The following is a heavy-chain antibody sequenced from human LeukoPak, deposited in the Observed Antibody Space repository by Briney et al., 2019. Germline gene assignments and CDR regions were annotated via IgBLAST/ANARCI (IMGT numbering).Heavy chain of an antibody. J-gene: IGHJ4*02. CDR1: GGSISNNNYY. V-gene: IGHV4-39*07. CDR3: ARWAVVTANYFDY. CDR2: IYYTGST. Sequence: PSETLSLTCTVSGGSISNNNYYWGWIRQPPGKGLVWIGSIYYTGSTYYNPSLKSRVTISVDMSKNQFSLKLSSVTAADTAVYYCARWAVVTANYFDYWGQGTLVTVSS. D-gene: IGHD2-15*01.